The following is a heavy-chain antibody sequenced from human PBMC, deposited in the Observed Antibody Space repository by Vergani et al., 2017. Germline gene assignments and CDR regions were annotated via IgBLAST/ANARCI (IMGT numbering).Heavy chain of an antibody. CDR1: GFSFSDYY. D-gene: IGHD3-3*01. J-gene: IGHJ4*02. CDR3: ARVSVECDYTFDY. V-gene: IGHV3-72*01. CDR2: IRKKVNSYTT. Sequence: EVQLVESGGGLVQPGGSLRLSCAASGFSFSDYYMDWVRQAPGKGLEWVGCIRKKVNSYTTEYAASVKGRFTISRDDSRDSLYLQMNSLKTEDTAVYYCARVSVECDYTFDYWGQGTLVTVSS.